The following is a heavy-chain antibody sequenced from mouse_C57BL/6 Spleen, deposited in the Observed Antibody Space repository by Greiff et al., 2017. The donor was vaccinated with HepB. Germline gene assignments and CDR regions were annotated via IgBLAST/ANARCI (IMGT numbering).Heavy chain of an antibody. CDR2: IDPSDSYT. Sequence: QVHVKQPGAELVKPGASVKLSCKASGYTFTSYWMQWVKQRPGQGLEWIGEIDPSDSYTNYNQKFKGKATLTVDTSSSTAYMQLSSLTSEDSAVYYCARETAQAPLDYWGQGTTLTVSS. J-gene: IGHJ2*01. V-gene: IGHV1-50*01. CDR1: GYTFTSYW. CDR3: ARETAQAPLDY. D-gene: IGHD3-2*02.